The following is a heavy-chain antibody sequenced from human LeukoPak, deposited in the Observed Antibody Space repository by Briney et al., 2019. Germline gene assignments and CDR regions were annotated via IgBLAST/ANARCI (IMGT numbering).Heavy chain of an antibody. J-gene: IGHJ4*02. V-gene: IGHV4-30-4*08. Sequence: PSQTLSLTCTVSGGSISSGDYYRSWIRQPPGKGLEWIGYFYYSGSTYYNPSLKSRVTISVDTSKNQFSLKLSSVTAADTAVYYCAREWRPPYYFDYWGQGTLVTVSS. D-gene: IGHD1-26*01. CDR1: GGSISSGDYY. CDR2: FYYSGST. CDR3: AREWRPPYYFDY.